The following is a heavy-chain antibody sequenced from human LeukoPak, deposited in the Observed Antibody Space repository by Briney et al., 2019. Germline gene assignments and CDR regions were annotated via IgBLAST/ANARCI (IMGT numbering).Heavy chain of an antibody. CDR3: AKDQVRGYSYGIKDY. J-gene: IGHJ4*02. Sequence: PGGSLRLSCAASGFTFSSYWMSWVPQAPGKGREGVSNIMQDGSEKYDVDSVKGRFTISRDNAKNSLYLQMNRLRAEDTAVYYCAKDQVRGYSYGIKDYWGQGTLVTVSS. CDR1: GFTFSSYW. V-gene: IGHV3-7*01. CDR2: IMQDGSEK. D-gene: IGHD5-18*01.